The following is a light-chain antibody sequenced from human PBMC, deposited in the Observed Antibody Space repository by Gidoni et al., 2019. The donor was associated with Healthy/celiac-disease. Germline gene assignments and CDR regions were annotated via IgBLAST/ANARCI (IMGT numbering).Light chain of an antibody. V-gene: IGKV4-1*01. CDR2: WAS. J-gene: IGKJ2*01. CDR1: QSVLYSSNNKNY. CDR3: QQYYSTPYT. Sequence: DMVMTESPDSLSVSLGERATINCKSSQSVLYSSNNKNYLAWHQQKPGQPPKLLIYWASTRESGVPDLFSGSWSGTDFTLTISSLQAEDVAVYYCQQYYSTPYTFGQGTKLEIK.